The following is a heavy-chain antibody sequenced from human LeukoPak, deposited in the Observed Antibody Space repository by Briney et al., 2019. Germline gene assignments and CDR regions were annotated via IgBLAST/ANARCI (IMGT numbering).Heavy chain of an antibody. V-gene: IGHV3-33*01. CDR1: GFTFSSYG. D-gene: IGHD4-17*01. Sequence: GGSLRLSCAASGFTFSSYGMHWVRQAPGKGLEWVAVTWYDGSNKYYADSVKGRFTISRDNSKNTLYLQMNSLRAEDTAVYYCARDYGDPIGGYYFDYWDQGTLVTVSS. CDR3: ARDYGDPIGGYYFDY. CDR2: TWYDGSNK. J-gene: IGHJ4*02.